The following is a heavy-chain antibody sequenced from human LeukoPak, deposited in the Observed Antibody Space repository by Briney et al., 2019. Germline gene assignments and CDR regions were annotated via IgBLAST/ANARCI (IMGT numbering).Heavy chain of an antibody. J-gene: IGHJ6*03. V-gene: IGHV3-30*02. CDR3: ARDGSYSSSSVGYYYYYMDV. CDR2: IRYDGSNK. D-gene: IGHD6-6*01. CDR1: GFTFSSYG. Sequence: GGSLRLSCAASGFTFSSYGMHWVRQAPGKGLEWVAFIRYDGSNKYYADSVKGRFTISRDNAKNSLYLQMNSLRAEDTAVYYCARDGSYSSSSVGYYYYYMDVWGKGTTVTVSS.